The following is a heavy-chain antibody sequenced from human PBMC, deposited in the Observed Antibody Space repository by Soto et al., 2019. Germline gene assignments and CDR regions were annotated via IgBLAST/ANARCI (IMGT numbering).Heavy chain of an antibody. CDR3: ARGHISSTKNWLDP. Sequence: QVQLVQSGAEVKKPGASVKVSCKGSGYTFTSYHINWVRQATGQGLEWMGWMNPNSGNTGYAQTLQGRVTMTWDTDISTAYMELRSLRFEDTAMYYCARGHISSTKNWLDPWGQGTLVTVSS. CDR1: GYTFTSYH. D-gene: IGHD6-6*01. CDR2: MNPNSGNT. V-gene: IGHV1-8*01. J-gene: IGHJ5*02.